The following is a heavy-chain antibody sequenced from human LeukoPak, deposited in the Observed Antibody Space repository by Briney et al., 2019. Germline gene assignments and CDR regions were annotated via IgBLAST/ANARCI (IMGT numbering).Heavy chain of an antibody. Sequence: GGSLRLSCAASGFTFDDYAMHWVRQAPGKGLEWVSGISWNSGSIGYADSVKGRFTISRDNAKNSLYLQMNSLRAEDMALYYCAKGVVEQLVRGYFDYWGQGTLVTVSS. CDR3: AKGVVEQLVRGYFDY. D-gene: IGHD6-6*01. J-gene: IGHJ4*02. CDR1: GFTFDDYA. CDR2: ISWNSGSI. V-gene: IGHV3-9*03.